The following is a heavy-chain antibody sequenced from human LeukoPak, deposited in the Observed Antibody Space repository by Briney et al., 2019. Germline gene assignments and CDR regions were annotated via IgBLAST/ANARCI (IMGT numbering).Heavy chain of an antibody. CDR3: ARGSGFFGVVRVYYYYMDV. V-gene: IGHV4-34*01. Sequence: PSETLSLTCAVYGGSFSGYYWSWIRQPPGKGLEWIGEINHSGSTNYNPSLKSRVTISVDTSKNQFSLKLSSVTAADTAVYYCARGSGFFGVVRVYYYYMDVWGKGTTVTVSS. J-gene: IGHJ6*03. CDR1: GGSFSGYY. CDR2: INHSGST. D-gene: IGHD3-3*01.